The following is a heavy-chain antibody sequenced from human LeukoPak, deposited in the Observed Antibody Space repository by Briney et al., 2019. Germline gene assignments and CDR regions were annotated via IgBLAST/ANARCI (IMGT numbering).Heavy chain of an antibody. CDR3: AREIYSYGLYYFDY. V-gene: IGHV3-48*03. J-gene: IGHJ4*02. Sequence: GGSLRLSCAASGFTFSSYEMNWVRQAPGKGLEWVSYISSSGSTIYYAGSVKGRFTISRDNAKNSLYLQMNSLRAEDTAVYYCAREIYSYGLYYFDYWGQGTLVTVSS. CDR2: ISSSGSTI. D-gene: IGHD5-18*01. CDR1: GFTFSSYE.